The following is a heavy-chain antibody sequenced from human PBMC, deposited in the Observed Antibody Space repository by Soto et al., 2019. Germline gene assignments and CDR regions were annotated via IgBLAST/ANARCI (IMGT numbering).Heavy chain of an antibody. CDR1: GYTFTRNG. CDR3: VKERASNSWPSREV. D-gene: IGHD2-2*01. J-gene: IGHJ6*02. V-gene: IGHV1-18*01. Sequence: QVHLVQSGAEVKKPGASVNVSCKTSGYTFTRNGISWVRQAPGQGLEWMGWISPNSGNIKYAQKLQGRVIMTTDTSTSTAYMELRSLRSDDTAVYSCVKERASNSWPSREVWGPGTTVTVSS. CDR2: ISPNSGNI.